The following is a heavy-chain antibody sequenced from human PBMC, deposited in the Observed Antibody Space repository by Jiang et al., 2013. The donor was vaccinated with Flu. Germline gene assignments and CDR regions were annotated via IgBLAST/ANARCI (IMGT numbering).Heavy chain of an antibody. CDR3: ASMGTGIHLGIDF. J-gene: IGHJ4*02. D-gene: IGHD5-18*01. CDR2: IDPSDSYT. CDR1: GYSFTSYW. V-gene: IGHV5-10-1*01. Sequence: GYSFTSYWINWVRQMPGKGLEWMGRIDPSDSYTNYVPSFQGHVTMSVDKSITTAYLQWSSLKASDTAIYYCASMGTGIHLGIDFWGQGTLVTVSS.